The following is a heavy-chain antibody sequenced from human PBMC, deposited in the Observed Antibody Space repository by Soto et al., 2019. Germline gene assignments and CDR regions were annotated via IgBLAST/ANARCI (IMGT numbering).Heavy chain of an antibody. V-gene: IGHV4-59*01. CDR3: ASVGRYYASSGYSVDF. D-gene: IGHD3-22*01. CDR2: ISYSGST. CDR1: GGSISSYY. Sequence: SETLSLTCTVSGGSISSYYWSWIRQPPGKGLEWIGYISYSGSTNYNPSLKSRVTISVDTSKNQLSLKLSSVTAADTAVYYCASVGRYYASSGYSVDFWGQGTLVTVSS. J-gene: IGHJ4*02.